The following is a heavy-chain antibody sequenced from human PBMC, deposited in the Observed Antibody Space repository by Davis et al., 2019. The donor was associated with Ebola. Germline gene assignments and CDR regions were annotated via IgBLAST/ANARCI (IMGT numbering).Heavy chain of an antibody. CDR1: GRSLNNYY. CDR2: VYHTGRA. D-gene: IGHD3-16*01. CDR3: ARHGPNWGISSQPFDY. J-gene: IGHJ4*02. V-gene: IGHV4-59*08. Sequence: MPSETLSLTCTVSGRSLNNYYWSWIRQAQGKGLEWLGSVYHTGRANYNPSLKSRVTISVDTSKDQFSLSLTPVTAADTAVYYCARHGPNWGISSQPFDYWGQGALVTVSS.